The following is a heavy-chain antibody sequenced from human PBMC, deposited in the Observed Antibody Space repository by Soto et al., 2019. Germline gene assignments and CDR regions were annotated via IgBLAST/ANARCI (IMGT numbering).Heavy chain of an antibody. Sequence: EVQLVESGGGLVQPGESLRLSCAASGFTFSYYWMHWVRQAPGKGLVWVSRIHSDGSSTTYADSVKDRFTISRDNARNTRYRQMNGWRAGDTGGYYCARGDRGAFDLWGQGTVLTVSS. J-gene: IGHJ3*01. CDR3: ARGDRGAFDL. V-gene: IGHV3-74*03. CDR1: GFTFSYYW. CDR2: IHSDGSST. D-gene: IGHD1-26*01.